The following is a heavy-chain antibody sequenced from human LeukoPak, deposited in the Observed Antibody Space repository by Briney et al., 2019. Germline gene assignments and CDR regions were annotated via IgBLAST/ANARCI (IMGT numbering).Heavy chain of an antibody. CDR1: GGSISSYY. Sequence: SETLSLTCTVSGGSISSYYWSWIRQPAGKGLEWTGRIHTSGSTNYNPSLKSRVTMSVDTSKNQFSLKLSSVTAADTAVYYCARDLWFGEFRVYYMDVWGKGTTVTVSS. D-gene: IGHD3-10*01. V-gene: IGHV4-4*07. J-gene: IGHJ6*03. CDR2: IHTSGST. CDR3: ARDLWFGEFRVYYMDV.